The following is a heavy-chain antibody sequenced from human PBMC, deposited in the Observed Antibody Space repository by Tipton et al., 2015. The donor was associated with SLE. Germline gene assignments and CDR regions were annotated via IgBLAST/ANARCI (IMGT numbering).Heavy chain of an antibody. V-gene: IGHV1-2*02. D-gene: IGHD3-10*01. Sequence: QLVQSGAEMKKPGASVKVSCKASGYTFSGYYIHWVRQAPGQGLEWMGWITTHSGDTNYAQKFQGRVTMTRDTSISTAYMELSRLRSDDTAVYYCARGSYFVHWGQGTLVTVSS. CDR1: GYTFSGYY. J-gene: IGHJ4*02. CDR2: ITTHSGDT. CDR3: ARGSYFVH.